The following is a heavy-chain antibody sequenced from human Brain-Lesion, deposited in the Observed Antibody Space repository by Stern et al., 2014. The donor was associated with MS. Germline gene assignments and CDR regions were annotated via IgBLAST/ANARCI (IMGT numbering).Heavy chain of an antibody. CDR2: ISSHQHYI. CDR1: GFTFSDAS. J-gene: IGHJ4*02. D-gene: IGHD6-13*01. CDR3: ATVSPYTSSWYPFFAN. V-gene: IGHV3-21*01. Sequence: VHLVESGAGLVKPAGSLRLSCAASGFTFSDASMFWVRQAPANGQDWVSSISSHQHYINSASSFKDRCPISLENAPNSLKLHMNSLRVEDTDVYYGATVSPYTSSWYPFFANWGQGTRVTVSS.